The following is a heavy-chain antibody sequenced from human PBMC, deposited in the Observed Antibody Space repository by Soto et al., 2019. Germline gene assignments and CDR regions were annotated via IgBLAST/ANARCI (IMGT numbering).Heavy chain of an antibody. Sequence: SVKVSCKASGGTFSSYTISWVRQAPGQGLEWMGRIIPILGIANYAQKFQGRVTITADKSTSTAYMELSSLRSEDTAVYYCAKLGSYGDYVNWFDPWGQGTLVTVSS. CDR2: IIPILGIA. CDR3: AKLGSYGDYVNWFDP. J-gene: IGHJ5*02. D-gene: IGHD4-17*01. CDR1: GGTFSSYT. V-gene: IGHV1-69*02.